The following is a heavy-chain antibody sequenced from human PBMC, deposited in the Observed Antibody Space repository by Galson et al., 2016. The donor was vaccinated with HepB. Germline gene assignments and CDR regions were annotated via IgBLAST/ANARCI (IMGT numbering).Heavy chain of an antibody. J-gene: IGHJ3*02. Sequence: SVKVSCKASEYTFTNYSLHWIRQAPEQGLEWLGKIKPTAGNTNYAQNFQGRVTLTRDTSTSTIYMELSSLKSNDTAVYYCARDRAHGYGDQIHAFDIRGQGTMVTVSS. V-gene: IGHV1-46*01. CDR2: IKPTAGNT. CDR3: ARDRAHGYGDQIHAFDI. CDR1: EYTFTNYS. D-gene: IGHD5-18*01.